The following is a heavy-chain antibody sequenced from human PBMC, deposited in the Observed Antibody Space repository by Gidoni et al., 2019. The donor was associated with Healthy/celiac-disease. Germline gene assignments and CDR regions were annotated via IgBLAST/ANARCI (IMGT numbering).Heavy chain of an antibody. CDR3: ARNGPDYDSSWGNGPQYYFDY. D-gene: IGHD3-22*01. V-gene: IGHV1-46*01. J-gene: IGHJ4*02. Sequence: QVQLVQSGAEVKTPRASVKVSCKASGYTFTSYYMHCVRQAPGQGLEWMGIINPSGGSTSYAQKFQGRVTMTRDTSTSTVYMELSSLRSEDTAVYYCARNGPDYDSSWGNGPQYYFDYWGQGTLVTVSS. CDR2: INPSGGST. CDR1: GYTFTSYY.